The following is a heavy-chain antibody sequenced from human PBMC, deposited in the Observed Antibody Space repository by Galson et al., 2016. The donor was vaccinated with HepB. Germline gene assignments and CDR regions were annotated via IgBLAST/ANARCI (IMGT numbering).Heavy chain of an antibody. CDR1: GLTVYNNY. V-gene: IGHV3-66*01. J-gene: IGHJ4*02. D-gene: IGHD3-3*01. CDR2: IYSGGDT. Sequence: SLRLSCAASGLTVYNNYMSWVRQAPGKGLECISLIYSGGDTVYADSVKGRFTISRDHSKNTVYLQMDSLRAEDTAIYYCATGTYYDFWNTYPPRPFDHWGQGTLVTVSS. CDR3: ATGTYYDFWNTYPPRPFDH.